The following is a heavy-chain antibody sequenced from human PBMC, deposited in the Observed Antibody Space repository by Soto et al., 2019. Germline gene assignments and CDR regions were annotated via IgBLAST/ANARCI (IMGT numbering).Heavy chain of an antibody. CDR2: IWFNGSER. V-gene: IGHV3-33*01. J-gene: IGHJ4*02. CDR1: GFSFENYG. D-gene: IGHD5-18*01. Sequence: QVQLVESGGGVVQPGGSLRLSCAASGFSFENYGMHWVRQAPGKGLEWVAAIWFNGSERKYGDSVKGRFTISRDNSKNTVFLQMSSLSAEDTAVYYCVRGNGYTYGPFDNWGQGTLVTVSS. CDR3: VRGNGYTYGPFDN.